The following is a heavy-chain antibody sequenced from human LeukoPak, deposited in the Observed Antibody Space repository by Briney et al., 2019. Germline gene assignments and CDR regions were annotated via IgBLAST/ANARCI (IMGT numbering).Heavy chain of an antibody. V-gene: IGHV4-31*03. CDR3: ARDASDPLRGMDV. J-gene: IGHJ6*02. D-gene: IGHD6-6*01. Sequence: KPSETLSLTCTVSGASITSSSFYWGWIRQHPGKGLEWIGYIYYSGSTYYNPSLKSRVTISVDTSKNQFSLKLSSVTAADTAVYYCARDASDPLRGMDVWGQGTTVTVSS. CDR1: GASITSSSFY. CDR2: IYYSGST.